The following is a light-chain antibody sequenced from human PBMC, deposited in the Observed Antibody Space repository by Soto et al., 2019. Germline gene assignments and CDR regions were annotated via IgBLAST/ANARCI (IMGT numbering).Light chain of an antibody. Sequence: EIVLTQSPGTLYLSPEERATLSCRASQRVSSGHLAWYQQKPGQAPRLLIYGISSRATGTPDRFSGSGSGTDFTLTISRLEPEDFAVYSCQNYDYPPTFGQGTRLEIK. V-gene: IGKV3-20*01. CDR3: QNYDYPPT. J-gene: IGKJ5*01. CDR2: GIS. CDR1: QRVSSGH.